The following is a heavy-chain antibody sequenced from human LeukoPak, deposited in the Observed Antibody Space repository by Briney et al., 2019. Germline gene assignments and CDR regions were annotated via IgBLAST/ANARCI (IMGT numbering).Heavy chain of an antibody. CDR1: GFAFSSYA. CDR3: AKVRVVFNWNYAYYFDY. D-gene: IGHD1-7*01. V-gene: IGHV3-30*04. CDR2: ISYDGSSK. Sequence: GGSRRLSCAASGFAFSSYAMHWVRQAPGKGLEWVAIISYDGSSKYYADSVKGRFTISRDNSKNTLYLQMNSLGPEDTAMYYCAKVRVVFNWNYAYYFDYWGQGTLVTVSS. J-gene: IGHJ4*02.